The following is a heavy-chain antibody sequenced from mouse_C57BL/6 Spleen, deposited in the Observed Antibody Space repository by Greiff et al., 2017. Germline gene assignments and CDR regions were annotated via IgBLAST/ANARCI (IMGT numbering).Heavy chain of an antibody. D-gene: IGHD3-2*02. J-gene: IGHJ3*01. CDR2: IHPKSGST. CDR3: ARETAQATWFAY. V-gene: IGHV1-64*01. CDR1: GYTFTSYW. Sequence: QVQLQQPGAELVKPGASVKLSCKASGYTFTSYWMHWVKQRPGQGLEWIGMIHPKSGSTNYNEKFKSKATLTVDKSSSTAYMQLSSLTSEDSAVYYCARETAQATWFAYWGQGTLVTVSA.